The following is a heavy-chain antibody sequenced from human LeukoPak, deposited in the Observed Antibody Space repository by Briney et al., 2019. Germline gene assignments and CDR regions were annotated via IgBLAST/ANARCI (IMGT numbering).Heavy chain of an antibody. Sequence: PGGSLRLSCAASGFTFSSYEMNWVRQAPGKGLEWVSYISSSGSTIYYADSVKGRFTISRDNAKNSLYLQMSSLRAEDTALYYCARAGYSSSWYVWDYYYYYMDVWGKGTTVTVSS. CDR1: GFTFSSYE. D-gene: IGHD6-13*01. CDR3: ARAGYSSSWYVWDYYYYYMDV. J-gene: IGHJ6*03. CDR2: ISSSGSTI. V-gene: IGHV3-48*03.